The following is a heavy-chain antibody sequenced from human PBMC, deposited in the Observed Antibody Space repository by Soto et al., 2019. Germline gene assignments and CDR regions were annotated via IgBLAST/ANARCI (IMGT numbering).Heavy chain of an antibody. Sequence: QVQLVQSGAEVKKPGSSVKVSCKASGGTFSTYGITWVRQASGQGLEWMGGIIPISGSIKFAQKLQGRLTIIPDESTSTVYMEPSSLTSEDTAVYYCASRERVDAFDVWGQGTMVTVSS. J-gene: IGHJ3*01. V-gene: IGHV1-69*01. CDR2: IIPISGSI. CDR1: GGTFSTYG. D-gene: IGHD1-26*01. CDR3: ASRERVDAFDV.